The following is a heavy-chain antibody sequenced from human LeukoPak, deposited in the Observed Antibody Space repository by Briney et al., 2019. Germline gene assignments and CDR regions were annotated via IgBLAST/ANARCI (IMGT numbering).Heavy chain of an antibody. J-gene: IGHJ4*02. Sequence: GSLRLSCAASGFTFSNAWMSWVRQAPGKGLEWVGRIKSKTDGRTTDYAAPVKGRFTISRDDSKNTRYLQMNSLKTEDTAVYYCLGGWYVDYWGQGTLVTVSS. D-gene: IGHD6-19*01. CDR3: LGGWYVDY. CDR1: GFTFSNAW. CDR2: IKSKTDGRTT. V-gene: IGHV3-15*01.